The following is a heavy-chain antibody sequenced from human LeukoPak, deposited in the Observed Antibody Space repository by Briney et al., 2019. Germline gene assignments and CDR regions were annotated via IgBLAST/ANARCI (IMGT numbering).Heavy chain of an antibody. Sequence: PSETLSLTCTVSGGSVSSSSYYWSWIRQPAGKGLEWIGRIYTSGSTNYNPSLKSRVTMSVDTSKNQFSLKLSSVTAADTAVYYCARDPPHYCSSTSCYRNDYWGQGTLVTVSS. V-gene: IGHV4-61*02. CDR3: ARDPPHYCSSTSCYRNDY. CDR1: GGSVSSSSYY. D-gene: IGHD2-2*01. CDR2: IYTSGST. J-gene: IGHJ4*02.